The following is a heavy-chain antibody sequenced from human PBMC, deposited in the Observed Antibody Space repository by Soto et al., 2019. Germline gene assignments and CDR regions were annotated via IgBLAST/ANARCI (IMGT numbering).Heavy chain of an antibody. CDR1: GYTFTSYD. J-gene: IGHJ5*02. CDR2: MNPNSGNT. Sequence: QVQLVQSGAEVKKPGASVKVSCKASGYTFTSYDINWVRQATGQGLEWMGWMNPNSGNTGYAQKCQGRVTMTRNTSISTAYMELSSLRSEDTAVYYCARPRINRNWFDPWGQGTLVTVSS. CDR3: ARPRINRNWFDP. V-gene: IGHV1-8*01. D-gene: IGHD2-15*01.